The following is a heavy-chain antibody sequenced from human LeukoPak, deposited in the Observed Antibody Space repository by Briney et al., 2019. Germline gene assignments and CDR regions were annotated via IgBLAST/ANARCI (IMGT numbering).Heavy chain of an antibody. Sequence: GGSLRLSCAASGFTLSSYSMNWVRQAPGKGLEWVSSISRSSAYIYYADSVKGRFTISRDNAKNTLYLQMNSLRAEDTAVYYCAREWHDAFDIWGQGTMVTVSS. CDR2: ISRSSAYI. D-gene: IGHD5-24*01. CDR3: AREWHDAFDI. J-gene: IGHJ3*02. CDR1: GFTLSSYS. V-gene: IGHV3-21*01.